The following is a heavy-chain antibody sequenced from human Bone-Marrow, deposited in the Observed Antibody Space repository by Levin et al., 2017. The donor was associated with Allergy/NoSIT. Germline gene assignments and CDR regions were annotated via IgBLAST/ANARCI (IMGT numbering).Heavy chain of an antibody. CDR3: ARQYCSGGSCYSGADYFDY. D-gene: IGHD2-15*01. CDR1: GFTFSSYW. J-gene: IGHJ4*02. V-gene: IGHV3-74*01. CDR2: INSDGSTT. Sequence: GESLKISCAASGFTFSSYWMHWVRQAPGEGLVWVSRINSDGSTTTYADSVKGRFTISRDNAKNTLYLQMNSLRAEDTAVYYCARQYCSGGSCYSGADYFDYWGQGTLVTVSS.